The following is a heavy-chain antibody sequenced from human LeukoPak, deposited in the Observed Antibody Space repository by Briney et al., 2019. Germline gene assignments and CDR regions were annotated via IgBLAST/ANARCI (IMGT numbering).Heavy chain of an antibody. CDR2: ITSSGTTI. CDR3: ARDLYTSSWFAFDS. V-gene: IGHV3-48*03. D-gene: IGHD6-13*01. Sequence: GGSLRLSCAASGFTFSNYEMNWVRQAPGKGLEWLSYITSSGTTIYYADSVKGRFTISRDNAKNSLYLQMNSLRAEDAAVYYCARDLYTSSWFAFDSWGQGIPVTVSS. J-gene: IGHJ4*02. CDR1: GFTFSNYE.